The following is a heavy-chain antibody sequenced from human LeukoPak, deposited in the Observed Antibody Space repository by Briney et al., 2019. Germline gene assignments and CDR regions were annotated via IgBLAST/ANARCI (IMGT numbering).Heavy chain of an antibody. CDR3: SEGYFEPFAH. D-gene: IGHD2/OR15-2a*01. CDR1: GASVSNSH. CDR2: LSYTGKT. V-gene: IGHV4-59*02. Sequence: PSETLSLTCAVSGASVSNSHWNWIRQFPGKGLEWIGCLSYTGKTDYNPSLSSRVTISLGTSSNQVSLKLKSVTAADTAVYYCSEGYFEPFAHWGPGTLVTVSS. J-gene: IGHJ4*02.